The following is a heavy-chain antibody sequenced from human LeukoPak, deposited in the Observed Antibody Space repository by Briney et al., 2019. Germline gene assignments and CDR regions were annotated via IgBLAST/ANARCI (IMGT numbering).Heavy chain of an antibody. CDR1: GGSFSGYY. CDR2: INHRGST. J-gene: IGHJ4*02. CDR3: ARRTGVGAMDY. Sequence: SETLSLTCAVYGGSFSGYYWSWIRQPPGNGLEWIGEINHRGSTNYNPSLKSRVTISVDTSKNQFSLKLSSVTAADTAVYYCARRTGVGAMDYWGQGTLVTVSS. D-gene: IGHD1-26*01. V-gene: IGHV4-34*01.